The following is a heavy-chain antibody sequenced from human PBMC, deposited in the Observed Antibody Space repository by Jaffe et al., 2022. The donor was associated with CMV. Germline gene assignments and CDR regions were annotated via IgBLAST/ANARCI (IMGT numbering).Heavy chain of an antibody. D-gene: IGHD3-10*01. CDR3: ARDKPYGLWFGELFSYYGMDV. Sequence: EVQLVESGGGLVQPGGSLRLSCAASGFTFSSYSMNWVRQAPGKGLEWVSYISSSSSTIYYADSVKGRFTISRDNAKNSLYLQMNSLRDEDTAVYYCARDKPYGLWFGELFSYYGMDVWGQGTTVTVSS. CDR2: ISSSSSTI. V-gene: IGHV3-48*02. J-gene: IGHJ6*02. CDR1: GFTFSSYS.